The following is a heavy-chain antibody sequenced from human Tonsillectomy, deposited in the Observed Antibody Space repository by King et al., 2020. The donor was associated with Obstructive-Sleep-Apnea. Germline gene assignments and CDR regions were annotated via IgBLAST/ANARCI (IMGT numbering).Heavy chain of an antibody. CDR3: ARREWELSNFDY. CDR2: IYPGDSDT. CDR1: GYSFTDYW. D-gene: IGHD1-26*01. Sequence: EVQLVESGAEVKKPGESLEISCKVSGYSFTDYWIGWVRQMPGNGLEWMGIIYPGDSDTRYSPSFQGQVTISADKSINTAYLQWNNLKASDTAMYYCARREWELSNFDYWGQGTLVTVSS. V-gene: IGHV5-51*01. J-gene: IGHJ4*02.